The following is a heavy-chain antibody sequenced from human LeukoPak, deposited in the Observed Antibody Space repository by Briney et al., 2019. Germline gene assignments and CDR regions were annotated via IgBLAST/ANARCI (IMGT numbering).Heavy chain of an antibody. CDR1: GGTFSSYA. J-gene: IGHJ6*03. CDR2: IIPIFGTA. V-gene: IGHV1-69*05. D-gene: IGHD1-26*01. CDR3: ARVVGAKDDYYYYMDV. Sequence: SVKVSCKASGGTFSSYASSWVRQAPGQGLEWMGGIIPIFGTANYAQKFQGRVTITTDESTSTAYMELSSLRSEDTAVYYCARVVGAKDDYYYYMDVWGKGTTVTVSS.